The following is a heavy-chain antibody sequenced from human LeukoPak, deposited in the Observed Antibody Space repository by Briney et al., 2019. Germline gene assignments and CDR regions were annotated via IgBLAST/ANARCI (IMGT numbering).Heavy chain of an antibody. D-gene: IGHD3-22*01. Sequence: ASETLSLTCTVAGGSISSSSYYWGWIRQPPGKGLEWIGDIYYSERTYYNLSLRNRVSISLDTSKNRFSLTLTSVTAADTAVYYCARRRYYDSTGFFDWGRGSLVIVSS. CDR2: IYYSERT. CDR3: ARRRYYDSTGFFD. CDR1: GGSISSSSYY. J-gene: IGHJ1*01. V-gene: IGHV4-39*02.